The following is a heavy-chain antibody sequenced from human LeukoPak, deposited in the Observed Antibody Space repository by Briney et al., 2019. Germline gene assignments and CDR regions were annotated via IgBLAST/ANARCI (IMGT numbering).Heavy chain of an antibody. CDR2: IKQDGSEK. V-gene: IGHV3-7*01. CDR3: VLCRGSGGYYYY. Sequence: GGSLRLSCVASGFTFSGYWMSWVRQAPGKGLEWVATIKQDGSEKYYVDSVKGRFTISRDNAKNLLYLQMNSLRAEDTAVYYCVLCRGSGGYYYYWGQGVRVTVSS. D-gene: IGHD3-10*01. J-gene: IGHJ4*02. CDR1: GFTFSGYW.